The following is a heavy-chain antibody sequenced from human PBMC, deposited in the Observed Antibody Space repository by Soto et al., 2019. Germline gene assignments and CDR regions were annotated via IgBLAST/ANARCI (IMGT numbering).Heavy chain of an antibody. V-gene: IGHV4-59*01. CDR3: ARGRYYDSSGLYYFDY. CDR2: IYYSGST. Sequence: KTSETLSLTCTVSGGSISSYYWSWIRQPPGKGLEWIGYIYYSGSTNYNPSLKSRVTISVDTSKNQFSLKLSSVTAADTAVYYCARGRYYDSSGLYYFDYWGQGTLVTVSS. CDR1: GGSISSYY. D-gene: IGHD3-22*01. J-gene: IGHJ4*02.